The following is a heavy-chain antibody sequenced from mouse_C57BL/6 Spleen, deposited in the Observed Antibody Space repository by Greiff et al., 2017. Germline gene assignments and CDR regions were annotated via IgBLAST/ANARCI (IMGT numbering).Heavy chain of an antibody. CDR2: IDPSDSYT. V-gene: IGHV1-69*01. CDR1: GYTFTSYW. J-gene: IGHJ2*01. D-gene: IGHD1-1*01. CDR3: ARGYGRGYFDY. Sequence: QVQLQQPGAELVMPGASVKLSCKASGYTFTSYWMHWVKQRPGQGLEWIGEIDPSDSYTNYNQKFKGKSTLTVDKSSSTAYLQRSSLTAEDSAVYYCARGYGRGYFDYWGQGTTLTVSS.